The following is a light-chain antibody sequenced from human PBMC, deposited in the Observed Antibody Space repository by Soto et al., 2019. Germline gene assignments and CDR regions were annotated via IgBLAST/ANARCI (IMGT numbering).Light chain of an antibody. V-gene: IGLV2-23*01. CDR2: EGS. Sequence: QSALTQPASVSGSPGQSITISCTGTSSDVGSYNLVSWYQQHPGKAPKLMIYEGSKRPSWVSNRFSGSKSGNTASLTISGLQAEDEADYYCCSYAGSSTDVVFGGGTKLTVL. CDR1: SSDVGSYNL. CDR3: CSYAGSSTDVV. J-gene: IGLJ2*01.